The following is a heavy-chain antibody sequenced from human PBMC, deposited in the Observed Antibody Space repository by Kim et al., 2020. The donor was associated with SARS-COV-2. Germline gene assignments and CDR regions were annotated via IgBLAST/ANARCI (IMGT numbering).Heavy chain of an antibody. J-gene: IGHJ4*02. CDR3: ARGGRGYYGSGSPLSY. V-gene: IGHV3-30*01. Sequence: SVKCRFTISRDNSKNTLYLQMNSLRAEDTAVYYSARGGRGYYGSGSPLSYWGQGTLVTVSS. D-gene: IGHD3-10*01.